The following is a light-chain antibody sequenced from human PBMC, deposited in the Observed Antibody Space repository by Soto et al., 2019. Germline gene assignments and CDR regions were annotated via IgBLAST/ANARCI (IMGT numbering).Light chain of an antibody. CDR3: NSHPGSGIV. CDR1: SSDVGSYNY. Sequence: QSVLTQPASVSGSPGQSITISCTGTSSDVGSYNYVSWYQQHPGKAPKLMIYEVSDRPSGVSYRFSGSKYGNTASLTISGLQAEDEADYYCNSHPGSGIVFGTGTKVTVL. J-gene: IGLJ1*01. CDR2: EVS. V-gene: IGLV2-14*01.